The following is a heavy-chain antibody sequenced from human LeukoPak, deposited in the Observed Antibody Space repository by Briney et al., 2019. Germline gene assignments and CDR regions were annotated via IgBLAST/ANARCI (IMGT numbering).Heavy chain of an antibody. CDR3: AKGDKQQGDYFDY. CDR2: ISYDGSNK. D-gene: IGHD6-13*01. J-gene: IGHJ4*02. Sequence: GRSLRLSCVASGFTFSSYGMHWVRQAPGKGLEWVAVISYDGSNKYYADSVKGRFTLSRDNSKNTLYLQMNSLIAEDTAVYYCAKGDKQQGDYFDYWGQGNLVTVSS. CDR1: GFTFSSYG. V-gene: IGHV3-30*18.